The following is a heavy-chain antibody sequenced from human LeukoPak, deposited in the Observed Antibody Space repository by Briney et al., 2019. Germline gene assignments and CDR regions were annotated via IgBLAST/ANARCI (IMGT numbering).Heavy chain of an antibody. D-gene: IGHD5-18*01. CDR2: ISYDGSNK. Sequence: PGGSLRLSCAASGFTFSSYGMHWVRQAPGKGLEWVAVISYDGSNKYYADSVKGRFTISRDNSKNTLYLQMNSLRAEDTAVYYCAKDWVGRYSYGLPPPFFDYWGQGTLVTVSS. J-gene: IGHJ4*02. CDR1: GFTFSSYG. V-gene: IGHV3-30*18. CDR3: AKDWVGRYSYGLPPPFFDY.